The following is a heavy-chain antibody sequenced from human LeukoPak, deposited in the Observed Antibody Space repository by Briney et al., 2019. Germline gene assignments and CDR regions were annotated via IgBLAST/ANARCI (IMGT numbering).Heavy chain of an antibody. CDR3: ARGDHDFWSGYLGYYYMDV. CDR2: IYYSGST. Sequence: SETLSLTCTVSGGSISSYYWSWIRQPPGKGLEWIGYIYYSGSTNYNPSLKSRVTISVDTSKNQFSLKLSSVTAADTAVYYCARGDHDFWSGYLGYYYMDVWGKGTTVPVSS. CDR1: GGSISSYY. V-gene: IGHV4-59*12. J-gene: IGHJ6*03. D-gene: IGHD3-3*01.